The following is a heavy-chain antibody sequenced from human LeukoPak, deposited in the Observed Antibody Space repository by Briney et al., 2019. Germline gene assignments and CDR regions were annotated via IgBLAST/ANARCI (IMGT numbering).Heavy chain of an antibody. D-gene: IGHD3-3*01. CDR1: GYSISSGYY. Sequence: SETLSLTCAVSGYSISSGYYWGWIRQRPGKGLEWIGSIYHSGSTYYNPSLKSRVTISVDTSKNQFSLKLSSVTAADTAVYYCAITIFGVVPEPYYYMDVWGKGTTVTVSS. CDR2: IYHSGST. CDR3: AITIFGVVPEPYYYMDV. J-gene: IGHJ6*03. V-gene: IGHV4-38-2*01.